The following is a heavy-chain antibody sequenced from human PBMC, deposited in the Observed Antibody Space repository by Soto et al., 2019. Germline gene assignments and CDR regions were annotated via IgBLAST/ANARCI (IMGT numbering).Heavy chain of an antibody. CDR3: ASMKSITIFGVVPADYYNYYGIDV. V-gene: IGHV1-69*13. D-gene: IGHD3-3*01. CDR1: GGPFSSCA. Sequence: ASVKISCKASGGPFSSCAISWVRQAPGQGLEWMGGIIPIFGTANYAQKFQGRVTIAADESTSTVYMELRSRRSEDTAVYYCASMKSITIFGVVPADYYNYYGIDVWGEPTTVTV. CDR2: IIPIFGTA. J-gene: IGHJ6*02.